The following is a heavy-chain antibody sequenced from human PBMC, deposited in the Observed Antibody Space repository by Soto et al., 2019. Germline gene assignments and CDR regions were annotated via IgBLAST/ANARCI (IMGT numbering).Heavy chain of an antibody. V-gene: IGHV1-3*01. D-gene: IGHD5-12*01. CDR2: INAGNGNT. J-gene: IGHJ4*02. Sequence: AASVKVSCKASGYTFTNYAMHWVRQAPGQRLEWMGWINAGNGNTKYSQKFQGRVTITRDTSASTAYMELSSLRSEDTAGYYYARVSGYYLPDYWGQGTLVTVSS. CDR1: GYTFTNYA. CDR3: ARVSGYYLPDY.